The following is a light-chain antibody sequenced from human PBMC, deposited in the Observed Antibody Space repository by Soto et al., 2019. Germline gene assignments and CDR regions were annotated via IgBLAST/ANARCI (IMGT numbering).Light chain of an antibody. J-gene: IGLJ1*01. Sequence: QSALTQPASVSGSPGPSITISCTGTSSDVGVYNYVSWYQQHPGKAPKLRIYEVSNRPSGVSNRFSDSKSGNTASLTISGLQAEDAADFYCSSYTSSSPLVFATGTKLTVL. V-gene: IGLV2-14*01. CDR1: SSDVGVYNY. CDR3: SSYTSSSPLV. CDR2: EVS.